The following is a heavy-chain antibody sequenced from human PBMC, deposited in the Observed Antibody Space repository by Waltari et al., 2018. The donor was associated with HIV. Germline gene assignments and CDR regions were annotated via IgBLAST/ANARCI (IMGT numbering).Heavy chain of an antibody. CDR2: IYYSGTA. D-gene: IGHD3-16*01. V-gene: IGHV4-39*01. CDR1: GASIHSSSHY. CDR3: ARLRFHSLYYFDS. J-gene: IGHJ4*02. Sequence: QLHLQASGPGLVKPSGTLSLPCSVYGASIHSSSHYWAWNRQPPGKGREWIGAIYYSGTAYYNPSVKSRVSASLDASKNELSLKLTSVTATDTALYYCARLRFHSLYYFDSWGPGILVTVSS.